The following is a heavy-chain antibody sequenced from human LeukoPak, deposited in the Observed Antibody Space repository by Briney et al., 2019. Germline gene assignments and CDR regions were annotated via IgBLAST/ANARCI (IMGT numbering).Heavy chain of an antibody. D-gene: IGHD3-22*01. CDR2: IYHSGTT. J-gene: IGHJ4*02. Sequence: PSETLSLTCGVSGYSISNGYYWAWIRQPPGKGLEWIGTIYHSGTTYYTPSLKSRVTISVDTSKNQFSLKLSSVTAADTAVYYCAGEVRDSYDSSGYYSFDYWGQGTLVTVSS. V-gene: IGHV4-38-2*02. CDR3: AGEVRDSYDSSGYYSFDY. CDR1: GYSISNGYY.